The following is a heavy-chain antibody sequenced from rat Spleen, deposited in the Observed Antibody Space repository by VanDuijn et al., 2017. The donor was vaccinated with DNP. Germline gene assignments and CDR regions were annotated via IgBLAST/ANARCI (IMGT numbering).Heavy chain of an antibody. Sequence: EVQLVESGGGLVQPGRSLKLSCAASGFTFSDYYMAWVRQAPKEGLEWVASISTGGGSTSYRDSVKGRFTISRDHAKSTLYLQMNSLRSEDTATYYCARHERTTGLGFDYWGQGVMVTVSS. V-gene: IGHV5-25*01. J-gene: IGHJ2*01. CDR3: ARHERTTGLGFDY. D-gene: IGHD1-6*01. CDR2: ISTGGGST. CDR1: GFTFSDYY.